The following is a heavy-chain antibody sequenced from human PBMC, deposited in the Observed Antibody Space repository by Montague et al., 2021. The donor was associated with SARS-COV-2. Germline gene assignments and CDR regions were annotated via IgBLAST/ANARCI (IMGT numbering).Heavy chain of an antibody. V-gene: IGHV6-1*01. Sequence: CAISGDSVPSNIATWNWIRQSPSRGLEWLERTYYRSKWYNDYAVSVKSRVIINPDTSNNRISLQLNSVTPEDTAVYYCARAYCGGDCYFYWYFDLWGRGTLVTVSS. CDR2: TYYRSKWYN. J-gene: IGHJ2*01. CDR3: ARAYCGGDCYFYWYFDL. CDR1: GDSVPSNIAT. D-gene: IGHD2-21*02.